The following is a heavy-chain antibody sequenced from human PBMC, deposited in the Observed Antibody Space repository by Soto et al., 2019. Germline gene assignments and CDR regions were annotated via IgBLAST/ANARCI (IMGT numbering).Heavy chain of an antibody. J-gene: IGHJ6*02. CDR1: GFTFSSYG. V-gene: IGHV3-30*18. D-gene: IGHD6-6*01. CDR3: AKVYSSSWLYYYYGMDV. Sequence: GGSLRLSCAASGFTFSSYGMHWVRQAPGKGLEWVAVISYDGSNKYYADSVKGRFTISRDNSKNTLYLQMNSLRAEDTAVYYCAKVYSSSWLYYYYGMDVWGQGTTVTVSS. CDR2: ISYDGSNK.